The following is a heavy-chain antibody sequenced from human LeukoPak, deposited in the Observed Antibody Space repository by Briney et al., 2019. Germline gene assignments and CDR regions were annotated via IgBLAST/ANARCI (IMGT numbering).Heavy chain of an antibody. J-gene: IGHJ4*02. Sequence: GASVKVSCKASGYTFTSYGISWVRQAPGQGLEWMGWISAYNGNTEYVQKLQGRVTMTTDTSTSTAYMELRSLRSDDTAVYYCAREFGVSRYDNSGYSAYWGQGTLVTVSS. D-gene: IGHD3-22*01. CDR1: GYTFTSYG. CDR2: ISAYNGNT. CDR3: AREFGVSRYDNSGYSAY. V-gene: IGHV1-18*01.